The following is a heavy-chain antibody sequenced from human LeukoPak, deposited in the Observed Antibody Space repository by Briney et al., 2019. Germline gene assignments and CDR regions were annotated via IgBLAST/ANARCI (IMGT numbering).Heavy chain of an antibody. CDR1: GFTFSSYW. CDR3: ARGGAPGFYFDY. Sequence: GGSLRLSCAASGFTFSSYWMSWVRQAPGKGLVWVANIKQDVSEKYYVDSVKGRFTNSRDNAKNALYLQMNSLRAEDTAVYYCARGGAPGFYFDYWGQGTLVAVSS. J-gene: IGHJ4*02. D-gene: IGHD3-10*01. V-gene: IGHV3-7*01. CDR2: IKQDVSEK.